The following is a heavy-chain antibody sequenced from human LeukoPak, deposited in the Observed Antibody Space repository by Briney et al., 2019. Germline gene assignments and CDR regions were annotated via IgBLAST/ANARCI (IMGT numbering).Heavy chain of an antibody. D-gene: IGHD4-17*01. Sequence: GGSLRLSCAASGFTFSSYAMHWVRQAPGKGLEYVSAISSNGGSTYYANSVKGRFTISRDNSKNTLYLQMGSLRAEDMAVYYCARVDYGDYAPLDVWGQGTTVTVSS. V-gene: IGHV3-64*01. J-gene: IGHJ6*02. CDR2: ISSNGGST. CDR1: GFTFSSYA. CDR3: ARVDYGDYAPLDV.